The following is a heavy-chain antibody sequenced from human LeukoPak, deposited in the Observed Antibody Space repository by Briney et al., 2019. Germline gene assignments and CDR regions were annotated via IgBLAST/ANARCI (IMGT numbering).Heavy chain of an antibody. CDR2: IYPGDSDT. CDR3: ARWTYYYYYGMDV. CDR1: GYSFTSYW. Sequence: GESLQISCQGSGYSFTSYWIGWVRQMPGKGLEWMGIIYPGDSDTRYSPSFQGQVTISADKSISTAYLQWSSLKASDTAMYYCARWTYYYYYGMDVWGQGTTVTVSS. D-gene: IGHD3/OR15-3a*01. V-gene: IGHV5-51*01. J-gene: IGHJ6*02.